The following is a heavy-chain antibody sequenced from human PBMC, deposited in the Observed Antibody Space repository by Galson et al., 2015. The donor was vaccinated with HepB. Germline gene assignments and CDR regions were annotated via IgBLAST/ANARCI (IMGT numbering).Heavy chain of an antibody. CDR3: LHGYRDY. D-gene: IGHD6-25*01. CDR1: GFSFSGAW. V-gene: IGHV3-15*01. J-gene: IGHJ4*02. CDR2: IKSKIDGETT. Sequence: SLRLSCAASGFSFSGAWMTWVRQAPGKGLEWIGRIKSKIDGETTDYAAPVKGRFTISRDDSKNTLYLQMNNLKTEDTAVYLCLHGYRDYWGQGTLVTVSS.